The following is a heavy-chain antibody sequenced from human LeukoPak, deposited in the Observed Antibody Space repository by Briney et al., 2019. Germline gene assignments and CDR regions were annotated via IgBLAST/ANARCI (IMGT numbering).Heavy chain of an antibody. J-gene: IGHJ4*02. Sequence: SETLSLTCSVSGGSISYYYWSWIRQTPGKGLEWIAYINHSWDTEYNPSLKSRVTISVDTSKNQFSPKLNSVTAADTAVYYCARLNVLDSSVLHHFDRWGQGTLVTLSS. CDR1: GGSISYYY. D-gene: IGHD6-13*01. V-gene: IGHV4-59*08. CDR2: INHSWDT. CDR3: ARLNVLDSSVLHHFDR.